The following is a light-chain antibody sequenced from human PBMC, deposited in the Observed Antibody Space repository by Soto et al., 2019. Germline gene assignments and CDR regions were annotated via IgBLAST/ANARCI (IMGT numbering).Light chain of an antibody. V-gene: IGKV3-20*01. Sequence: IVLTQSPGTLPLSPGERATLSCRAAESVSSSYLAWYQQKPSQAPRLLIYGASSRATGIPDRFSGSGSGADFTLTISRLEPEDFAVYSCQQYGSSPVYTLGQGTKLEIK. CDR1: ESVSSSY. CDR2: GAS. J-gene: IGKJ2*01. CDR3: QQYGSSPVYT.